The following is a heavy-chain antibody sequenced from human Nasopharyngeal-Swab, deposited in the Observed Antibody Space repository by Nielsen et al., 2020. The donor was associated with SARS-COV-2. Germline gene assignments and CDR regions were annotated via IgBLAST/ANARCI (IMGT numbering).Heavy chain of an antibody. D-gene: IGHD3-10*01. CDR2: VSGSGGST. V-gene: IGHV3-23*01. CDR1: GFTFSSYA. CDR3: ARVVGSYYGMDV. J-gene: IGHJ6*02. Sequence: GESLKISCTTSGFTFSSYAMNWVRQDPGKGLEWVSSVSGSGGSTHYANSVKGRFAISRDNSKNTLYLQMNSLRVEDTAIYYCARVVGSYYGMDVWGQGTTVTVSS.